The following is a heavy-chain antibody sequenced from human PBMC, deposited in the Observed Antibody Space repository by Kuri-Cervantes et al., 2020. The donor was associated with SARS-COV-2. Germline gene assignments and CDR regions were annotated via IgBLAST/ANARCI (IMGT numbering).Heavy chain of an antibody. Sequence: SGPTLVKPTETLTLTCTVSGFSLSNARMGVSWIRQPPGKALEWLAHIFSNDEKSYSTSLKSRLTISKDTSKSQVVLTMTNMDPVDTATYYCARYYYDSSGYYTGDYWGQGTLVTVSS. V-gene: IGHV2-26*01. J-gene: IGHJ4*02. CDR1: GFSLSNARMG. CDR3: ARYYYDSSGYYTGDY. D-gene: IGHD3-22*01. CDR2: IFSNDEK.